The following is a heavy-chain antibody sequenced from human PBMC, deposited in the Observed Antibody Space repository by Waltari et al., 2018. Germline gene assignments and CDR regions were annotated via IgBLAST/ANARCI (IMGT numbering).Heavy chain of an antibody. Sequence: EVQLVQSGAEVKRPGESLKVSCKGFGYSFTNYWIGWVRQMPGKGLEWMGIIHPADSDTRYSPSFQGQVTISADKSISTAYLQWSSLKASDTAMYYCARLGNYFDNSGFDYWGQGTLVTVSS. D-gene: IGHD3-22*01. V-gene: IGHV5-51*01. CDR3: ARLGNYFDNSGFDY. CDR2: IHPADSDT. CDR1: GYSFTNYW. J-gene: IGHJ4*02.